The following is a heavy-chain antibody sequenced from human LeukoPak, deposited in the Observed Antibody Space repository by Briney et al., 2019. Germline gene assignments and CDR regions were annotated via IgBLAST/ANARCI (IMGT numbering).Heavy chain of an antibody. CDR2: INHSGST. V-gene: IGHV4-34*01. CDR1: GGSFSGYY. Sequence: SETLSLTCAVYGGSFSGYYWSWIRQPPGKGLEWIGEINHSGSTNYNPSLKSRVTISVDTSKNQFSLKLSSVTAADTAVYYCARGLAPAPPAAHPGNFDYWGQGTLVTVSS. D-gene: IGHD2-2*01. CDR3: ARGLAPAPPAAHPGNFDY. J-gene: IGHJ4*02.